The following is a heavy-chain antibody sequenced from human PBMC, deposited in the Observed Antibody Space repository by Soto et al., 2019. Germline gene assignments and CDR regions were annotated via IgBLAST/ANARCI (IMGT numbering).Heavy chain of an antibody. Sequence: EVQLVETGGCLIQPGGSMRLSCASSGFTVRNNDMSWVRQSPGKGLEWVSLIYSGGSTFYADSVKGRFTISRDNSKNTLFLQMNSLRAEDTAVYFWATYTSLDDWGQGTLVTVSS. D-gene: IGHD2-2*02. J-gene: IGHJ4*02. CDR1: GFTVRNND. CDR2: IYSGGST. V-gene: IGHV3-53*02. CDR3: ATYTSLDD.